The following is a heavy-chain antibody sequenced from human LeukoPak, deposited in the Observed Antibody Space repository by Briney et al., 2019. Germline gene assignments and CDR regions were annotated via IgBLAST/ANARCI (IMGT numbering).Heavy chain of an antibody. D-gene: IGHD6-6*01. CDR3: ARGPSFGSSSRFDS. V-gene: IGHV4-31*03. J-gene: IGHJ4*02. Sequence: SQTLSLTCTVSGGSMSSGGDYWTWIRQHPGKGLGCIGYISTRGNTYYNPSLKNRLTISLDTSKSQFSLQLNSATAADTAVYYCARGPSFGSSSRFDSWGQGTLVTVSS. CDR2: ISTRGNT. CDR1: GGSMSSGGDY.